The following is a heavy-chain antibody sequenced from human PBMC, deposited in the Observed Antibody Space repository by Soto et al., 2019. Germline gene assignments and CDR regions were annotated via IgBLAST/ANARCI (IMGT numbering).Heavy chain of an antibody. CDR3: ARDPPNSGWALDY. J-gene: IGHJ4*02. V-gene: IGHV3-33*01. CDR2: IWNDGSNT. D-gene: IGHD6-19*01. Sequence: QTQLVESGGGVVQPGRSLRLSCAASGFTFSSYAMHWVRQAPGKGLEWVAFIWNDGSNTHYADSVRGRFTISRDNSKNTVYLEMNSLTADDTAAYYCARDPPNSGWALDYWGQGTLVTVSS. CDR1: GFTFSSYA.